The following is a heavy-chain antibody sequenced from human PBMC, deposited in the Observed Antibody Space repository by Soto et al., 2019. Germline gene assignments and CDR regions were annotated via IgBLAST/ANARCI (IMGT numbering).Heavy chain of an antibody. Sequence: GGSLRLSCAASGFTVSSNYMSWVRQAPGKGLEWVSVIYSGGSTYYADSVKGRFTISRDNSKNTLYLQMNSLRAEDTAVYYCARDGRYDILTDYGMDVWGQGTTVTVSS. D-gene: IGHD3-9*01. CDR3: ARDGRYDILTDYGMDV. V-gene: IGHV3-66*01. J-gene: IGHJ6*02. CDR2: IYSGGST. CDR1: GFTVSSNY.